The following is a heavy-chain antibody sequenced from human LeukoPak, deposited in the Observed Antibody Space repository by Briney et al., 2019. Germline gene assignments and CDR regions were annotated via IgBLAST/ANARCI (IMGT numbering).Heavy chain of an antibody. CDR2: INHSGST. Sequence: PSETLSLTCAVYGGSFSGYYWSWIRQPPGKGLEWIGEINHSGSTNYNPSLKSRVTISVDTSKNQFSLKLSPVTAADTAVYYCARGRPGGRNWFDPWGQGTLVTVSS. V-gene: IGHV4-34*01. CDR1: GGSFSGYY. J-gene: IGHJ5*02. CDR3: ARGRPGGRNWFDP.